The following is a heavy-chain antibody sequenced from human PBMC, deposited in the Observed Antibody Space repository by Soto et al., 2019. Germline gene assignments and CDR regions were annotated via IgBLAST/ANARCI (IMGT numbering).Heavy chain of an antibody. D-gene: IGHD6-19*01. CDR3: ARGTAGSGFDR. Sequence: SQTLSLTCAISGDSVSSNTAAWNWIRSSPSRGLEWLGRTYYRSNWRHDYAVSVRSRITVNPDTSKNHFSLQLNSVTPDDTAVYYCARGTAGSGFDRWGQRTLVTVSS. V-gene: IGHV6-1*01. CDR2: TYYRSNWRH. CDR1: GDSVSSNTAA. J-gene: IGHJ4*02.